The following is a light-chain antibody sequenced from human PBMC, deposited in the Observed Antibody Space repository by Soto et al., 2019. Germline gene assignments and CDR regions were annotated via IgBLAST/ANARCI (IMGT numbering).Light chain of an antibody. J-gene: IGKJ2*01. CDR2: KAS. CDR1: HSVSSW. Sequence: DIQMTQSPSTLSASVGDRVTITCRASHSVSSWLAWYQQKPGKAPKLLIYKASSLESGVPSRFSGSGSGTEFTLTISSLQPDDFATYYCQQYNSYWYTFGQGTKLEIK. CDR3: QQYNSYWYT. V-gene: IGKV1-5*03.